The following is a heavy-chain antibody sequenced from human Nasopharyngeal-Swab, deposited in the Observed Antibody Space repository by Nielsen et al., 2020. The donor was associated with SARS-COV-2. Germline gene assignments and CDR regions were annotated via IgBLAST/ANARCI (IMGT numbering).Heavy chain of an antibody. CDR2: INPSGGST. J-gene: IGHJ6*03. Sequence: ASVKVSCKASGYTFTSYYMHWVRQAPGQGLEWMGIINPSGGSTSYAQKFQGRVTMTRDTSTSTVCMELSSLRSEDTAVYYCARGTYSSGWVRPYYYMDVWGKGTTVTVSS. D-gene: IGHD6-19*01. CDR3: ARGTYSSGWVRPYYYMDV. V-gene: IGHV1-46*01. CDR1: GYTFTSYY.